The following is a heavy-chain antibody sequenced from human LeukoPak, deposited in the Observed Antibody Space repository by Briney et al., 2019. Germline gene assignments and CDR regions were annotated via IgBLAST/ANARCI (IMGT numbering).Heavy chain of an antibody. V-gene: IGHV3-21*01. J-gene: IGHJ4*02. CDR1: GFIFSSYS. D-gene: IGHD3-22*01. CDR3: ARELTHYYDSSGYYSY. CDR2: ISSSSSYI. Sequence: AGGSLRLSCAASGFIFSSYSMNWVRQAPGKGLEWVSSISSSSSYIYYADSVKGRFTISRDNAKNSLYLQMNSLRAEDTAVYYCARELTHYYDSSGYYSYWGQGTLVTVSS.